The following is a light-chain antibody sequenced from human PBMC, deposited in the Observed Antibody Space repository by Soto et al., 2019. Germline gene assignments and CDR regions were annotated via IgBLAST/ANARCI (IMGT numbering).Light chain of an antibody. J-gene: IGKJ2*01. Sequence: DIQMTQSPSSLSASVGDRVTITCQASQDIHNYLNWYQKKPGKAPELLIYDSCKLETGVLGRFSGSGSGTDFTLTIDTLKPEDSATYYWHQYCDLVYTFGKGTKLQIK. CDR3: HQYCDLVYT. CDR1: QDIHNY. CDR2: DSC. V-gene: IGKV1-33*01.